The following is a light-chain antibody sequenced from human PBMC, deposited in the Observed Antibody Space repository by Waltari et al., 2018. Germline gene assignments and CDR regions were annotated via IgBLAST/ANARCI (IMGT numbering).Light chain of an antibody. Sequence: ILLTQFPGTLSLSPGETATFSCRASQSVFSSYIGWYQQKPGQAPRLLIYGASNRATDSPDRFIGSGSGTDFTLTISRLEPEDFAVYYCQVYGSSPLTFGGGTKVEI. CDR3: QVYGSSPLT. CDR1: QSVFSSY. V-gene: IGKV3-20*01. J-gene: IGKJ4*01. CDR2: GAS.